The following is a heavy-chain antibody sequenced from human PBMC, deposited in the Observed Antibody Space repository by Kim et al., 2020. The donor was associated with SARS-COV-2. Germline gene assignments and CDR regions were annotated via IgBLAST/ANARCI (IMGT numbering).Heavy chain of an antibody. D-gene: IGHD5-18*01. CDR3: ARAGKRGYSYGGLNY. Sequence: QNFQGRVTITADESTSTAYMELSSLRSEDTAVYYCARAGKRGYSYGGLNYWGQGTLVTVSS. V-gene: IGHV1-69*01. J-gene: IGHJ4*02.